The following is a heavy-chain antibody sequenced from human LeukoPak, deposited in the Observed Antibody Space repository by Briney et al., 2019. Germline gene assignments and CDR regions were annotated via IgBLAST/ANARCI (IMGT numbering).Heavy chain of an antibody. CDR3: AREVTGYSSSWYSDY. Sequence: GASVKVSCKASGYTFTGYYMHWVRQAPGQGLEWMGWINPNSGGTNYAQKFQGRVTMTRDTSISTAYMELSRLRSDDTAVYYCAREVTGYSSSWYSDYWGQGTLVTVSS. CDR2: INPNSGGT. D-gene: IGHD6-13*01. CDR1: GYTFTGYY. V-gene: IGHV1-2*02. J-gene: IGHJ4*02.